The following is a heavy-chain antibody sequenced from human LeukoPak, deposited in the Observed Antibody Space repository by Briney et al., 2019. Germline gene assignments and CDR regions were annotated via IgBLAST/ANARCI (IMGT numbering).Heavy chain of an antibody. J-gene: IGHJ3*02. Sequence: MASQTLSLTCTVSGGSVSSGTYYWRWIRRPAGKGLEWIGHIYTSESTNYNPSLKSRVTISVDTSKNQFSLKLTSVTAADTAVYYCARDDWTYCSSTTCPDAYIWGQGTMVTVSS. D-gene: IGHD2-2*01. V-gene: IGHV4-61*09. CDR2: IYTSEST. CDR3: ARDDWTYCSSTTCPDAYI. CDR1: GGSVSSGTYY.